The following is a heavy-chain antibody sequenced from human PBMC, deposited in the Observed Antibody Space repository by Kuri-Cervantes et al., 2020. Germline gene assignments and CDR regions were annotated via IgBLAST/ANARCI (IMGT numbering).Heavy chain of an antibody. CDR3: ARDLGELSLHLYFDY. Sequence: GESLKISCAPSGFRFSNYWMNWVRQAPGKGLEWVANIKQDGTEEYYADSVKGRFTISRDNAKNSLYLQMNSLRAEDTAVYYCARDLGELSLHLYFDYWGQGTLVTVSS. CDR2: IKQDGTEE. V-gene: IGHV3-7*03. D-gene: IGHD3-16*02. J-gene: IGHJ4*02. CDR1: GFRFSNYW.